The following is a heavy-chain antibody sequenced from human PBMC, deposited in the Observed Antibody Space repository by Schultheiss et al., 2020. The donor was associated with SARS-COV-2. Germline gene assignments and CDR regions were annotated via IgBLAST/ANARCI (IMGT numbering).Heavy chain of an antibody. Sequence: SETLSLTCTVSGDSISSYYWSWVRQPPGKGLEWIGSIYHSGSTYYNPSLKSRVTISVDTSKNQFSLKLSSVTAADTAVYYCASLGGDYGDYIYYYYGMDVWGQGTTVTVSS. CDR1: GDSISSYY. D-gene: IGHD4-17*01. J-gene: IGHJ6*02. CDR2: IYHSGST. V-gene: IGHV4-38-2*02. CDR3: ASLGGDYGDYIYYYYGMDV.